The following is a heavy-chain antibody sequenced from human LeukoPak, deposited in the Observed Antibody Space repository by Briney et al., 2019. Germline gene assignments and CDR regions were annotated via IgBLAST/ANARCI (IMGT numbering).Heavy chain of an antibody. V-gene: IGHV1-2*02. CDR2: INPNSGGT. J-gene: IGHJ6*03. CDR3: ARGHGYSGYDLRPYFYYMDV. CDR1: GYTFTGYY. D-gene: IGHD5-12*01. Sequence: GASVKVSCRASGYTFTGYYMHWVRQAPGQGLEWMGYINPNSGGTTYAQRSQGRVTMTRDTSISTAYMELSSLTSDDTAVYYCARGHGYSGYDLRPYFYYMDVWGKGTAVPVAS.